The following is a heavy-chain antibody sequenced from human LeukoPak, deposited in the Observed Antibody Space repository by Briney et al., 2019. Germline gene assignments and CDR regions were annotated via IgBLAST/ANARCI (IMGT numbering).Heavy chain of an antibody. CDR2: IYPGDSDT. CDR3: ARLIPDFWSGYYPDY. J-gene: IGHJ4*02. Sequence: GESLKISCKGSGYSFTSYWIGWVRQMPGKGLGWMGIIYPGDSDTRYSPSFQGQVTISADKSISTAYLQWSSLKASDTAMYYCARLIPDFWSGYYPDYWGQGTLVTVSS. D-gene: IGHD3-3*01. V-gene: IGHV5-51*01. CDR1: GYSFTSYW.